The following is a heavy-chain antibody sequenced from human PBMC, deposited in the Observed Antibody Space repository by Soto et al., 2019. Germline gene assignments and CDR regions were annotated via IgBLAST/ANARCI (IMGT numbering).Heavy chain of an antibody. Sequence: SETLSLTCTVSGGSISSYYWSWIRQPAGKGLEWIGRIYTSGSTNYNPSLKSRVTMSVDTSKNQFSLKLSSVTAADTAVYYCARGQFPTMVLGVITPYYFDYWGQGTLVTVSS. CDR3: ARGQFPTMVLGVITPYYFDY. CDR1: GGSISSYY. CDR2: IYTSGST. D-gene: IGHD3-10*01. V-gene: IGHV4-4*07. J-gene: IGHJ4*02.